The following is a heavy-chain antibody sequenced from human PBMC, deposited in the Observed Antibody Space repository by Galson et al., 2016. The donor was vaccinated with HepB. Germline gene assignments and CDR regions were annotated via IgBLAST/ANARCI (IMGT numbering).Heavy chain of an antibody. V-gene: IGHV3-23*01. D-gene: IGHD6-19*01. CDR1: GCTFSSYA. Sequence: SLRLSCAASGCTFSSYAMNWVRQAPGKGLQWVSGISGGGVSTNYADSVKGRFTISRANYKNTLFLKMISLRAEDTAIYYCATDGIHTSGCYGSWGQGTLVTVSS. CDR3: ATDGIHTSGCYGS. CDR2: ISGGGVST. J-gene: IGHJ5*02.